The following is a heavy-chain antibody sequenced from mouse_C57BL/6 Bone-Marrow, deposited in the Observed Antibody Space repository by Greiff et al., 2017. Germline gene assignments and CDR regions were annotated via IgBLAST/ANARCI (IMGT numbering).Heavy chain of an antibody. CDR3: ARWLLFYYAMDY. D-gene: IGHD2-3*01. CDR1: GYTFTSYW. CDR2: IHPNSGST. V-gene: IGHV1-64*01. Sequence: QVQLQQPGAELVKPGASVKLSCKASGYTFTSYWMHWVKQRPGKGLEWIGMIHPNSGSTNYNEKFKSKATLTVDKSSSTAYMQLSSLTSEDSAVYYGARWLLFYYAMDYWGQGTSVTVSS. J-gene: IGHJ4*01.